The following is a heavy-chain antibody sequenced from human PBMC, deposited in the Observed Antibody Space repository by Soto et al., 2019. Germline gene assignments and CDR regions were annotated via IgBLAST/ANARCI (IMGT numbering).Heavy chain of an antibody. CDR3: ARDGYCSSTSCYWNWFDP. Sequence: QLQLQESGPGLVKPSETLSLTCTVSGGSISSSSYYWGWIRQPPGKGLEWIGSIYYSGSTYYNPSLKSRVTISVDTSKNQFSLKLSSVTAADTAVYYCARDGYCSSTSCYWNWFDPWGQGTLVTVSS. D-gene: IGHD2-2*01. V-gene: IGHV4-39*02. J-gene: IGHJ5*02. CDR1: GGSISSSSYY. CDR2: IYYSGST.